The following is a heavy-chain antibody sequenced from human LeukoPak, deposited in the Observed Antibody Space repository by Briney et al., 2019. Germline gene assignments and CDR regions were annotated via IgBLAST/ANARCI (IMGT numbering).Heavy chain of an antibody. V-gene: IGHV3-33*01. Sequence: PGGSLRLSCVASGFTVSSYGMHWVRQAPGKGLEWVAGIWHDGSKKYYADSVKGQFTISRDNSKNTLYLEMNSLRVEDTALYYCARAFTDSSGCSRFGDYWGQGTLVTVSS. CDR1: GFTVSSYG. CDR2: IWHDGSKK. J-gene: IGHJ4*02. D-gene: IGHD3-22*01. CDR3: ARAFTDSSGCSRFGDY.